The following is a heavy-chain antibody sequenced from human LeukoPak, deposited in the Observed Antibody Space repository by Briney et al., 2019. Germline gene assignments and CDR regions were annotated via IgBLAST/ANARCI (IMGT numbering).Heavy chain of an antibody. CDR3: ATHCITVSCYVEGSDAFDI. Sequence: GESPKISCKGSGYSFTSYWFSWVRQMPGKGLEWMGRIDPSDSYTNYRQSFQGHVTISTDKSISTAYLQWSSLKASDTAMYYCATHCITVSCYVEGSDAFDIWGQRTMGSVSS. D-gene: IGHD2-2*01. CDR1: GYSFTSYW. V-gene: IGHV5-10-1*01. CDR2: IDPSDSYT. J-gene: IGHJ3*02.